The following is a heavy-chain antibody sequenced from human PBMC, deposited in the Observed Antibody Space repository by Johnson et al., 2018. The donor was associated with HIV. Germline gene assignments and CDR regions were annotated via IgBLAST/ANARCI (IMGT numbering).Heavy chain of an antibody. CDR2: IWYDGSKK. Sequence: QVLLVESGGGVVQPGRSLRLSCAASGFTFSSYGMHWVRQAPGKGLEWVAVIWYDGSKKYYEDSVKGRFSISRDSSKNTLYLQMNRLRAEDTAVYYCARDRGGIAEQSGAFDIWGQGTMVTVSS. D-gene: IGHD6-13*01. CDR1: GFTFSSYG. CDR3: ARDRGGIAEQSGAFDI. J-gene: IGHJ3*02. V-gene: IGHV3-33*01.